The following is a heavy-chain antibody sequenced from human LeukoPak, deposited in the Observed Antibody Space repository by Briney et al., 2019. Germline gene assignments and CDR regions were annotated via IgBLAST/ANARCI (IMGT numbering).Heavy chain of an antibody. V-gene: IGHV3-53*01. D-gene: IGHD1-14*01. CDR2: IYSGGST. CDR3: TRDSTTFRFGH. Sequence: GGSLRLSCAASGFTVSNNYMSWARQAPGKGLEWVAIIYSGGSTYYADSVKGRFTISRDNPKNMLYLQMNSLRAEDTAVYYCTRDSTTFRFGHWGQGALVTVSS. J-gene: IGHJ4*02. CDR1: GFTVSNNY.